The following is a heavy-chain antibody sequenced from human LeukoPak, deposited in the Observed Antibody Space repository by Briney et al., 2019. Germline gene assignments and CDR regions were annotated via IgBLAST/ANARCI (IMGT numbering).Heavy chain of an antibody. CDR1: GFTFSSYW. CDR3: ARHSGTYFDY. CDR2: IKQDGSEK. Sequence: PGGCLRLSCAASGFTFSSYWMSWGRQGPGKGLEWVANIKQDGSEKYYVDSVKGRFTISRDNAKNSLYLQMNSLRAEDTAVYYCARHSGTYFDYWGQGTLVTVSS. D-gene: IGHD1-26*01. V-gene: IGHV3-7*01. J-gene: IGHJ4*02.